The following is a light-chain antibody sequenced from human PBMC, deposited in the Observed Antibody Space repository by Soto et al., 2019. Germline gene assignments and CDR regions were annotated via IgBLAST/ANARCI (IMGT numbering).Light chain of an antibody. Sequence: DIVMTQSPDSLAVSLGERATINCKSSQSVLHSSNNRNYLAWYQQKPGQPPKLLIYGASTRESGVPDRFSGSGSGTDFTLTISSVQAEDVAVYYCQQWYSAPLYTFGQGSKLEIK. CDR3: QQWYSAPLYT. J-gene: IGKJ2*01. CDR1: QSVLHSSNNRNY. CDR2: GAS. V-gene: IGKV4-1*01.